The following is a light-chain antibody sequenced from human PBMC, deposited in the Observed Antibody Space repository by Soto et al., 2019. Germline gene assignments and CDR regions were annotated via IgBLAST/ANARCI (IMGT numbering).Light chain of an antibody. J-gene: IGKJ2*01. Sequence: DLVLTQTRLSSPVTLGQPASISCRSSQSLVHIDGNTYFNWLQQRPGQPPRLLIYKISNRFPGVPDRFSGSGAGTDFTLKIIRVEAEDVGVYYCMQATQSYTFGQGTRLEIK. CDR3: MQATQSYT. CDR2: KIS. CDR1: QSLVHIDGNTY. V-gene: IGKV2-24*01.